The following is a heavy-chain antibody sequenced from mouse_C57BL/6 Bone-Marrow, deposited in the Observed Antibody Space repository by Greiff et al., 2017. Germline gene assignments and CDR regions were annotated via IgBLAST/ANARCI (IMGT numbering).Heavy chain of an antibody. Sequence: QVQLQQSGPELVRPGVSVKISCKGSGSPFPVYAMPWVKQSHAKSLEWIGVISTYYGDASYNQKFKDKATMTVDKSSSTAYMELARLTSEDSAVYYCARVVYDYEGFAYWGQGTLVTVSA. V-gene: IGHV1-67*01. CDR1: GSPFPVYA. D-gene: IGHD2-4*01. CDR2: ISTYYGDA. CDR3: ARVVYDYEGFAY. J-gene: IGHJ3*01.